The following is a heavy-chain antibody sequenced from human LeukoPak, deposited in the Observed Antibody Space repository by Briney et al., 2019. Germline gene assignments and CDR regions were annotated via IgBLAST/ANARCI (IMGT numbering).Heavy chain of an antibody. J-gene: IGHJ4*02. CDR3: ARAGGGGLGYFDY. V-gene: IGHV3-21*01. CDR2: ISSSSSYI. D-gene: IGHD2-15*01. Sequence: GGSLRLSWAASGFTFSSYSMNWVRQAPGKGLEWVSSISSSSSYIYYADSVKGRFTISRDNAKNSLYLQMNSLRAEDTAVYYCARAGGGGLGYFDYWGQGTLVTVSS. CDR1: GFTFSSYS.